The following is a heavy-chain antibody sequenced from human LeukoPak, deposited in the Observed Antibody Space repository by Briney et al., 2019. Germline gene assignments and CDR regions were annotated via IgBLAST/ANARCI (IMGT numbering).Heavy chain of an antibody. CDR1: GYTFTPYS. J-gene: IGHJ4*02. CDR2: INTNTGNP. CDR3: ARDTNVVAFDY. D-gene: IGHD2-15*01. V-gene: IGHV7-4-1*02. Sequence: ASVKVSCKASGYTFTPYSINWVRQAPGQGLEWMGWINTNTGNPTYAQGFTGRFVFPLDTSVSTAYLQISSLKAEDTAIYYCARDTNVVAFDYWGQGTLVTVSS.